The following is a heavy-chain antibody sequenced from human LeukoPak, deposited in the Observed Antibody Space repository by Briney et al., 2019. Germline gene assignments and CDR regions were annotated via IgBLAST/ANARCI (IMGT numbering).Heavy chain of an antibody. CDR3: AKSYGPHSSSDLFDY. CDR2: ISGNGGNT. V-gene: IGHV3-23*01. Sequence: KSGGSLRLSCAASGFTFSSYAMSWVRQAPGKGLEWVSTISGNGGNTYYADSVKGRFTISRDNSKNTLYLQMNSLRAEDTAVYYCAKSYGPHSSSDLFDYWGQGTLVSVSS. D-gene: IGHD6-6*01. J-gene: IGHJ4*02. CDR1: GFTFSSYA.